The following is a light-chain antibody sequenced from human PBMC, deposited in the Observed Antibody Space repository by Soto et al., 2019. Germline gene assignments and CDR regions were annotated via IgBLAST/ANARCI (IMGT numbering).Light chain of an antibody. CDR1: QSVSSNY. CDR3: QQYGSSGT. J-gene: IGKJ1*01. CDR2: GAS. Sequence: EILFTQSPGTLSLSPGERVTFTCRASQSVSSNYLAWYQQKPGKAPRLLIYGASSRATGIPDRLSGSGSGTDFTLTIRRLEPEDSAVYYCQQYGSSGTFGQGTKVDIK. V-gene: IGKV3-20*01.